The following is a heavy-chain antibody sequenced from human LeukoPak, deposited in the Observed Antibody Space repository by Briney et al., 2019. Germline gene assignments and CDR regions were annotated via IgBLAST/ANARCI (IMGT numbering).Heavy chain of an antibody. V-gene: IGHV1-3*01. CDR3: ATVTRGTTLDH. Sequence: GMGWINAGNGDTKYSQKFQGRVTFTGDTSASTAYMELSSLKSEDTAVYYCATVTRGTTLDHWGQGTLVTVSS. D-gene: IGHD4-23*01. J-gene: IGHJ5*02. CDR2: INAGNGDT.